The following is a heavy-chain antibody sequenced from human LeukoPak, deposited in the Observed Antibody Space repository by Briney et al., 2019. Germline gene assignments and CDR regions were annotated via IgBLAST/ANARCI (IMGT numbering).Heavy chain of an antibody. D-gene: IGHD3-3*01. CDR2: ISGDVGST. CDR1: GFTFDDYA. CDR3: AKAYYDFWSGYYGQYYFDY. Sequence: GWALRLSCAASGFTFDDYAMHWVRQAPGTGLEWVSLISGDVGSTYYADSVKGRFTISRDNSKNSLYLQMNSLRTEDTALYDRAKAYYDFWSGYYGQYYFDYWGQGTLVTVSS. J-gene: IGHJ4*02. V-gene: IGHV3-43*02.